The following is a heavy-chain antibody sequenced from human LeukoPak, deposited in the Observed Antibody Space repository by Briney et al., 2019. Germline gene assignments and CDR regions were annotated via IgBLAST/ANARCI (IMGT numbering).Heavy chain of an antibody. CDR3: AKHWSYCSTTSCFFNYYYYMDV. CDR2: VSGADGTT. J-gene: IGHJ6*03. CDR1: GFTFSAYG. Sequence: GGSLRLSCAASGFTFSAYGMSWVRQSPRKGLEWVSGVSGADGTTYYADSVKGRFTISRDNSKSTLYLQMNNLRAEDTAVYYCAKHWSYCSTTSCFFNYYYYMDVWGKGTTVTVSS. V-gene: IGHV3-23*01. D-gene: IGHD2-2*01.